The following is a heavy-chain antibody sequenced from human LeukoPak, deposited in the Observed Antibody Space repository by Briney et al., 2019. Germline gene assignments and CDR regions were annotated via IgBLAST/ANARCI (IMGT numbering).Heavy chain of an antibody. D-gene: IGHD3-16*02. CDR2: INHSGST. J-gene: IGHJ4*02. CDR3: ARGYYDYVWGSYRPNPYFDY. V-gene: IGHV4-34*01. Sequence: PSETLSLTCAVYGGSFSGYYWSWICQPPGKGLEWIGEINHSGSTNYNPSLKSRVTISVDTSKNQFSLKLSSVTAADTAVYYCARGYYDYVWGSYRPNPYFDYWGQGTLITVSS. CDR1: GGSFSGYY.